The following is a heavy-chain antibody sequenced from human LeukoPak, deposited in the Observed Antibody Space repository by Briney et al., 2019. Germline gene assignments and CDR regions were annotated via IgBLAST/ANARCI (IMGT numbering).Heavy chain of an antibody. J-gene: IGHJ4*02. Sequence: SETLSLTCTVSGGSISSGSYYWSWIRQPAGKGLEWIGRIYTSWSTNYNPSLKSRVTISVDTSKNQFSLKLSSVTAADTAVYYCARESMGGYCSGGSCYPLFDYWGQGTLVTVSS. CDR2: IYTSWST. V-gene: IGHV4-61*02. CDR3: ARESMGGYCSGGSCYPLFDY. D-gene: IGHD2-15*01. CDR1: GGSISSGSYY.